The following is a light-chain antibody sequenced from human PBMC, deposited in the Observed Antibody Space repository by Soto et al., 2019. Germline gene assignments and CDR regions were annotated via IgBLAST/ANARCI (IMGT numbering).Light chain of an antibody. Sequence: QSVLTQPPSASGAPVQRVTFSCSGSGSNIGSNTVNWYQQVPGAAPKLLIYFNDQRPSGVPDRYSGSKSGTSASLAISGLHPDDEADYSCSAWDDSLSGPVFGGGTKLTVL. CDR3: SAWDDSLSGPV. CDR2: FND. J-gene: IGLJ3*02. CDR1: GSNIGSNT. V-gene: IGLV1-44*01.